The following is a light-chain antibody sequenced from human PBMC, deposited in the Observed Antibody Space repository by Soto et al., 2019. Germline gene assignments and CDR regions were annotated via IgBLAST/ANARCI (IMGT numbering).Light chain of an antibody. CDR3: QQYGSSSWT. CDR1: QSVSSSY. V-gene: IGKV3-20*01. Sequence: EIVLTQSPGTLSLSPGERATLSYRASQSVSSSYLAWYQQKPGHAPRLLIYGTSSRATAIPDRFSGSGSGTDFTLTISRLEPEDFAVYYCQQYGSSSWTFGQGTKVDI. J-gene: IGKJ1*01. CDR2: GTS.